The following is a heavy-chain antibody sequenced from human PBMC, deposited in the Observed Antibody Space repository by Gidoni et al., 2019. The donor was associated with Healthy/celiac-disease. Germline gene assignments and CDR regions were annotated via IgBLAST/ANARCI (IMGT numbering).Heavy chain of an antibody. CDR2: SYPVDADP. CDR3: ARQVGRVRTAFDI. CDR1: GYSFTSYW. Sequence: EVQLVQSGAEVKKPGESLKISCKGSGYSFTSYWIGWVRQMPWKGLEWIGISYPVDADPRYSPSFQGQVTISADKSISTAYLQWSSLKASDTAMYYCARQVGRVRTAFDIWGQGTMVTVSS. D-gene: IGHD2-15*01. V-gene: IGHV5-51*01. J-gene: IGHJ3*02.